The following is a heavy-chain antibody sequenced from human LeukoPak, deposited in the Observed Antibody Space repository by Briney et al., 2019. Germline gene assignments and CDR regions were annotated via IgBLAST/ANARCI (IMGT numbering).Heavy chain of an antibody. CDR2: IYSGGST. J-gene: IGHJ4*02. Sequence: GGSLRLSCAASGFTVSSNYMSCVRQAPGKGLEWVSVIYSGGSTYYADSVKGRFTISRHNSKNTLYLQMNSLRAEDTAVYYCARSGLYNDDYFDYWGQGTLVTVSS. CDR3: ARSGLYNDDYFDY. CDR1: GFTVSSNY. D-gene: IGHD3-3*01. V-gene: IGHV3-53*04.